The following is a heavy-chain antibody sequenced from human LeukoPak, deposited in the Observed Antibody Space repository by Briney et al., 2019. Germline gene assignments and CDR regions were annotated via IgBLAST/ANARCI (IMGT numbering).Heavy chain of an antibody. CDR1: GFTFSSYA. D-gene: IGHD3-9*01. V-gene: IGHV3-23*01. Sequence: GGSLRLSCAASGFTFSSYAMSWVRQAPGKGLEWVSAISGSGGSTYYADSVKGRFTISRDNSKNTLYLQMSSLRAEDTAVYYCAKAGRYFGLFDYWGQGTLVTVSS. CDR3: AKAGRYFGLFDY. J-gene: IGHJ4*02. CDR2: ISGSGGST.